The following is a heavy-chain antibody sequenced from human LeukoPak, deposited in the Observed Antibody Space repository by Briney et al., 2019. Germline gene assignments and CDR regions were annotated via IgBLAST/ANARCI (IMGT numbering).Heavy chain of an antibody. CDR3: ARVADIVVVPAAIGLFDY. V-gene: IGHV1-2*02. CDR2: INPNSGGT. CDR1: GYTFTGYY. Sequence: GASVKVSCKASGYTFTGYYMHWVRQAPGQGLEWMGWINPNSGGTNYAQKFQGRVTMTRDTSISTAYMELSGLRSDDTAVYYCARVADIVVVPAAIGLFDYWGQGTLVTVSS. D-gene: IGHD2-2*02. J-gene: IGHJ4*02.